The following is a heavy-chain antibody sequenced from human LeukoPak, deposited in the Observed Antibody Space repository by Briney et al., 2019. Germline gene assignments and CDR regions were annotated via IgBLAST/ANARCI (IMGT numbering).Heavy chain of an antibody. J-gene: IGHJ4*02. CDR1: GYTFTAYY. D-gene: IGHD3-22*01. V-gene: IGHV1-2*02. CDR2: INPNSGGT. Sequence: GDSVKVSCKASGYTFTAYYMHWVRQAPGQGLEWMGWINPNSGGTNYAQKFQGRVSMTRDTSIGAAYMELRGLRSDDTAVYYCARDVASGDYFPFDSWGQGTLVTVSS. CDR3: ARDVASGDYFPFDS.